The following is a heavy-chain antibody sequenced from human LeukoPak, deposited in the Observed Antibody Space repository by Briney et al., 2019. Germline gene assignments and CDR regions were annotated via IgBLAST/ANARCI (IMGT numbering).Heavy chain of an antibody. CDR1: GDSISGYY. D-gene: IGHD5-18*01. CDR3: ARGGSYGYY. Sequence: SETLSLTCTVSGDSISGYYWSWIRQPPGKGLEWIGNVYYSGGTNYNPSLKSRLTISVDTSTNQFSLKLSSVTAADTAVYYCARGGSYGYYWGQGTLVTISS. CDR2: VYYSGGT. J-gene: IGHJ4*02. V-gene: IGHV4-59*01.